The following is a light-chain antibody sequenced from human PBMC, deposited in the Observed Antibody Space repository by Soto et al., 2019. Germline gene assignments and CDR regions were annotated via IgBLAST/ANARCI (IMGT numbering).Light chain of an antibody. Sequence: SYELTQPLSVSVALGQTARITCGGNNIESKNVHWYQQKPGQAPVRVIYRDSNRPSGTPERFSGSNSGSTATLTISRAQVGDEADYYCQVWDTNTAIFGGGTKVTVL. CDR1: NIESKN. V-gene: IGLV3-9*01. CDR2: RDS. CDR3: QVWDTNTAI. J-gene: IGLJ2*01.